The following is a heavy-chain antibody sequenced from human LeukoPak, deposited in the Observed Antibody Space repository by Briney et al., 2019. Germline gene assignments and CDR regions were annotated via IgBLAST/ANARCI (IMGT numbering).Heavy chain of an antibody. V-gene: IGHV1-18*01. CDR1: GYTFTSYG. CDR2: ISAYNGNT. Sequence: ASVKVSCKASGYTFTSYGISWVRQAPGQGLEWMGWISAYNGNTNYAQKLQGRVTMTTDTSTSTAYMELRSQRSDDTAVYYCARAPITMIVVVPFDYWGQGTLVTVSS. CDR3: ARAPITMIVVVPFDY. J-gene: IGHJ4*02. D-gene: IGHD3-22*01.